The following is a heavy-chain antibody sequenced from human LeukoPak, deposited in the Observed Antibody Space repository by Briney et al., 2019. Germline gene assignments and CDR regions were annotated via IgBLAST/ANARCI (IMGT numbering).Heavy chain of an antibody. Sequence: ASVKVSCKASGYTFISYGISWVRQAPGQGLEWMGWISAYNGNTNYAQKLQGRVTMTTDTSTSTAYMELRSLRSDDTAVYYCARDGVGANLGDYYYYYMDVWGKGTTVTVSS. CDR3: ARDGVGANLGDYYYYYMDV. V-gene: IGHV1-18*01. D-gene: IGHD1-26*01. J-gene: IGHJ6*03. CDR2: ISAYNGNT. CDR1: GYTFISYG.